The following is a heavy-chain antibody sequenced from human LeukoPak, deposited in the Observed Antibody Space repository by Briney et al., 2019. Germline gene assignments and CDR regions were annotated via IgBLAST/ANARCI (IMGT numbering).Heavy chain of an antibody. V-gene: IGHV4-61*08. CDR1: GGSISSGDYY. CDR2: IYYSGST. J-gene: IGHJ5*02. Sequence: SETLSLTCTVSGGSISSGDYYWSWIRQPPGKGLEWIGYIYYSGSTNYNPSLKSRVTISVDTSKNQFSLKLSSVTAADTAVYYCARDREYRGENWFDPWGQGTLVTVSS. CDR3: ARDREYRGENWFDP. D-gene: IGHD2-2*01.